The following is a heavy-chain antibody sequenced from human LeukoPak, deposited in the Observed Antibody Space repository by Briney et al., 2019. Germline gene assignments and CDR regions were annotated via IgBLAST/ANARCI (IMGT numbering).Heavy chain of an antibody. CDR2: IIPIFGTA. J-gene: IGHJ6*03. D-gene: IGHD5-18*01. CDR1: GYTFTSYG. V-gene: IGHV1-69*13. Sequence: ASVKVSCKASGYTFTSYGISWVRQAPGQGLEWMGGIIPIFGTANYAQKFQGRVTSTADESTSTAYMELSSLRSEDTAVYYCARLGAMVREYYYYYMDVWGKGTTVTVSS. CDR3: ARLGAMVREYYYYYMDV.